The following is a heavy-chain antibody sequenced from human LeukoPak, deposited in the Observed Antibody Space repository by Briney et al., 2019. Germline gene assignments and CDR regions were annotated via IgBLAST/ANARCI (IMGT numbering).Heavy chain of an antibody. Sequence: GGSLRLSCAASGFTFSSYAMSWVRQAPGKGLEWVSAISGSGGSTYYADSVKGRFTISRDNSKNTLYLQMNSLRAEDTAVYYCAKERYYDFWSGYFDYWGQGTLVTVPS. CDR2: ISGSGGST. V-gene: IGHV3-23*01. J-gene: IGHJ4*02. CDR1: GFTFSSYA. D-gene: IGHD3-3*01. CDR3: AKERYYDFWSGYFDY.